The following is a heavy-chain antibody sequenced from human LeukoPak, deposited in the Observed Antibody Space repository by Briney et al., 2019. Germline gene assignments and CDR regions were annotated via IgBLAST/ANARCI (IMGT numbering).Heavy chain of an antibody. V-gene: IGHV3-30*03. D-gene: IGHD3-3*01. CDR3: ARDLIPTPVLRFLKYYYYGMDV. CDR1: GFTFSSYG. Sequence: GGSLRLSCAASGFTFSSYGMHWVRQAPGKGLEWVAVISYDGSNKYYADSVKGRFTISRDNAKNSLYLQMNSLRAEDTAVYYCARDLIPTPVLRFLKYYYYGMDVWGQGTTVTVSS. J-gene: IGHJ6*02. CDR2: ISYDGSNK.